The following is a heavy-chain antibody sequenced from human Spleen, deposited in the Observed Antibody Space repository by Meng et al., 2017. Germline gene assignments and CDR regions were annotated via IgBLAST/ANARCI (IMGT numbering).Heavy chain of an antibody. J-gene: IGHJ4*01. CDR3: SGHVDY. CDR1: GFGFTDAW. CDR2: IKSNSDGGTT. Sequence: VLGGGVGGGLLLPGGSLRLSCVASGFGFTDAWMGWVRQAPGKGLEWVGRIKSNSDGGTTDYAAPVKGRFTISRDDSKNTLYLQMNSLITEDTAVYYCSGHVDYWGHGTLVTVSS. V-gene: IGHV3-15*01.